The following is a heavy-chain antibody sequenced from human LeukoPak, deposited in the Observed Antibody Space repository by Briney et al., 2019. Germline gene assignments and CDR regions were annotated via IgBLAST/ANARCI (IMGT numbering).Heavy chain of an antibody. CDR2: IYPGDSDI. CDR1: GYSFTSYW. Sequence: GESLKISCKGSGYSFTSYWIGWVRQMPGKGLEWMGFIYPGDSDIRYSPSFQGQVTISVDKSITTAYLQWSSLKASDTAMYYCARPRGSYSSGEFIAYYFDYWGQGTLVSVSS. V-gene: IGHV5-51*01. CDR3: ARPRGSYSSGEFIAYYFDY. J-gene: IGHJ4*02. D-gene: IGHD1-26*01.